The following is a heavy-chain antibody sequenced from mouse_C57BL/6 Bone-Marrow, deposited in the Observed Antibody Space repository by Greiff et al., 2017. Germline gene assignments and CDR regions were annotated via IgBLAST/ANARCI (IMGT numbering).Heavy chain of an antibody. V-gene: IGHV1-15*01. J-gene: IGHJ3*01. D-gene: IGHD1-1*01. Sequence: QVQLQQSGAELVRPGASVTLSCKASGYTFTDYEMHWVKQTPVHGLEWIGAIDPETGGTAYNQKFKGKAILTADKSSSTAYMELRSLTSEDSAVYYCTRGAVITTVVAPGAYWGQGTLVTVSA. CDR3: TRGAVITTVVAPGAY. CDR2: IDPETGGT. CDR1: GYTFTDYE.